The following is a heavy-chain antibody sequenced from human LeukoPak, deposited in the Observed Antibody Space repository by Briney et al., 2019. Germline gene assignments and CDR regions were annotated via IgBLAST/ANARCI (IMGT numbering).Heavy chain of an antibody. V-gene: IGHV3-23*01. CDR3: AKRGNYGDYYFDY. J-gene: IGHJ4*02. Sequence: GGTLRLSCAASGFTFSSYAMSWVRQAPGKGLEWVSAISGSGGSTYYADSVKGRFTISRDNSKNTLYLQMNSLRAEDTAVYYCAKRGNYGDYYFDYWGQGTLVTVSS. CDR1: GFTFSSYA. CDR2: ISGSGGST. D-gene: IGHD4-17*01.